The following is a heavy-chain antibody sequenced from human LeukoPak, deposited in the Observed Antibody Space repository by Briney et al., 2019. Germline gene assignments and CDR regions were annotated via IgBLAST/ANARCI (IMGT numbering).Heavy chain of an antibody. CDR3: AKDLLTTVTTASY. CDR1: GFTFSNYA. J-gene: IGHJ4*02. D-gene: IGHD4-11*01. CDR2: ISGSGGST. V-gene: IGHV3-23*01. Sequence: GGSLRLSCAASGFTFSNYAMNWVRQAPGKGLEWVSTISGSGGSTYYADSVKGRFTISRDNSKNMLYLQMNSLRAEDTAVYYCAKDLLTTVTTASYWGQGTLVTVSS.